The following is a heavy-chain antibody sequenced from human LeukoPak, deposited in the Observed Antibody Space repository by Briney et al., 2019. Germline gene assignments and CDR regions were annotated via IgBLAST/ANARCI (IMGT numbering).Heavy chain of an antibody. CDR1: GFTFSSYA. Sequence: GSLRLSCAASGFTFSSYAMHWVRQAPGKGLEWVAVISYDGSNKYYADSVKGRFTISRDNSKNTLYLQMNSLRAEDTALYYCAKDTGITGTMGAAFDIWGQGTMVTVSS. CDR2: ISYDGSNK. J-gene: IGHJ3*02. CDR3: AKDTGITGTMGAAFDI. D-gene: IGHD1-20*01. V-gene: IGHV3-30-3*01.